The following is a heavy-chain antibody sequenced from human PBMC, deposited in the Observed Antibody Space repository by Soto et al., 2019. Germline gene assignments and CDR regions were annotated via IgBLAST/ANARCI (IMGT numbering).Heavy chain of an antibody. CDR2: IYSSGSA. V-gene: IGHV4-30-4*01. Sequence: PSETLSLTCTVSGGSISSGDYYWSWIRQPPGKGLEWIGYIYSSGSAYFHPSLQGRVSISIDTSKNQFFLNMTSVTAADTAVYYCARLAGYWGQGILVTAPQ. CDR1: GGSISSGDYY. CDR3: ARLAGY. J-gene: IGHJ4*02.